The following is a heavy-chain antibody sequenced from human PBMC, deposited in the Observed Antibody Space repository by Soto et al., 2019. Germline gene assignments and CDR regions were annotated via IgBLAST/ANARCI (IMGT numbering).Heavy chain of an antibody. CDR2: MNPNSGNT. D-gene: IGHD6-19*01. CDR1: GYTFTSYD. CDR3: ARLWLVGLWTFDY. Sequence: ASVKVSCKASGYTFTSYDIDWVRQATGQGLEWMGWMNPNSGNTGYAQKFQGRVTMTRNTSISTAHMELSSLRSEDTAVYYCARLWLVGLWTFDYWGQGTLVTVSS. J-gene: IGHJ4*02. V-gene: IGHV1-8*01.